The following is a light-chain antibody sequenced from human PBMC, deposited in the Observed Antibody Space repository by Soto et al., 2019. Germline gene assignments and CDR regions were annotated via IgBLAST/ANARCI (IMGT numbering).Light chain of an antibody. Sequence: DIQMTQSPSSVSASVGDRVTITCRASQIINKWLAWYQQKPGKAPTLLIYAASTLQSGVPSRFSGSGSGSAFTLTISSLQPEDVATYYCQEANSFPFTFGPGTKVDIK. V-gene: IGKV1-12*02. J-gene: IGKJ3*01. CDR2: AAS. CDR1: QIINKW. CDR3: QEANSFPFT.